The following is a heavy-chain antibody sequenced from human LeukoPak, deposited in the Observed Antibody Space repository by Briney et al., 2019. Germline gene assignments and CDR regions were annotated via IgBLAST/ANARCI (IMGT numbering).Heavy chain of an antibody. J-gene: IGHJ3*02. CDR3: ANTEGGDYADAFDI. V-gene: IGHV3-23*01. CDR2: LSGSGAGT. CDR1: GFTFSDYA. D-gene: IGHD4-17*01. Sequence: GGSLRLSCAASGFTFSDYALGWVRQAPGRGLEWVATLSGSGAGTYYSDSVQGRFTISRDNSKNTLYLQMNSLRAEDTAVYYCANTEGGDYADAFDIWGQGTMVTVSS.